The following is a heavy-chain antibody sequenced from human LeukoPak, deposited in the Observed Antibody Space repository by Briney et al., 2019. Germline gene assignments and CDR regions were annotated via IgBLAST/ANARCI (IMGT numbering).Heavy chain of an antibody. CDR1: GGSISSSSYY. D-gene: IGHD1-1*01. V-gene: IGHV4-39*07. CDR2: IYYSGST. Sequence: SETLSPTCTVSGGSISSSSYYWGWIRQPPGKGLEWIGSIYYSGSTYYNPSLKSRVTISVDTSKNQFSLKLSSVTAADTAVYYCARVKVENAFDIWGQGTMVTVSS. J-gene: IGHJ3*02. CDR3: ARVKVENAFDI.